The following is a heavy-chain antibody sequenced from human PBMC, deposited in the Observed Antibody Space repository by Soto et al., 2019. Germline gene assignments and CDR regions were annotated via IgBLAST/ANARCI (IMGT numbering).Heavy chain of an antibody. CDR3: VRGGYSGYDFMFDY. V-gene: IGHV4-30-2*01. CDR1: GGSISGGGYS. D-gene: IGHD5-12*01. Sequence: PSETLSLTCAVSGGSISGGGYSWNWKRQPPGKGLEYIGYIYHSGSTYYNPSLRSRVIISVDKSKNQFSLKLSSVTAADTAVYYCVRGGYSGYDFMFDYWGQGTLVTVSS. CDR2: IYHSGST. J-gene: IGHJ4*02.